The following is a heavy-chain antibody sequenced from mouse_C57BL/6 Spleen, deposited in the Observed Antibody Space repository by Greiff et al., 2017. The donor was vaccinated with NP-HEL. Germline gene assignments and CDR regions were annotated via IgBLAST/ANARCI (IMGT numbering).Heavy chain of an antibody. Sequence: QVQLQQPGAELVKPGASVKLSCKASGYTFTSYWMHWVKQRPGQGLEWIGMIHPNSGSTNYNEKFKSKATLTVDKSSSTAYMQLSSLTSEDSAVYCCARSITTVEATSCYAMDYWGQGTSVTVSS. J-gene: IGHJ4*01. CDR1: GYTFTSYW. CDR3: ARSITTVEATSCYAMDY. D-gene: IGHD1-1*01. CDR2: IHPNSGST. V-gene: IGHV1-64*01.